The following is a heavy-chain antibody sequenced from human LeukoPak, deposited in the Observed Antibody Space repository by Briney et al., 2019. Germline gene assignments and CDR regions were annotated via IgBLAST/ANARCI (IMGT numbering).Heavy chain of an antibody. D-gene: IGHD5-18*01. CDR3: VRGYSYGYRFDY. V-gene: IGHV3-9*01. J-gene: IGHJ4*02. CDR1: GFTFDDYA. CDR2: ISWNSGSI. Sequence: GGSLRLSCAASGFTFDDYAMHWVRQAPGKGLEWVSGISWNSGSIGYADSVKGRFTISRDNAKNSLYLQMNSLRAEDTALYYCVRGYSYGYRFDYWGQGTLVTVSS.